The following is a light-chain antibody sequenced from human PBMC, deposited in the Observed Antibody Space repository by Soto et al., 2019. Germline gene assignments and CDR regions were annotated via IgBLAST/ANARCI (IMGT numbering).Light chain of an antibody. CDR3: XXANSFPFT. CDR1: QGISSW. V-gene: IGKV1-12*01. Sequence: DIQMTQSPSSVSASVGDRVTITCRASQGISSWLAWYQQKPGKAPKLLIYAASSLQSGDPSRFSGSGSGTXXXXXXXXLXPEXXXXYXCXXANSFPFTFGPGTKVDIK. J-gene: IGKJ3*01. CDR2: AAS.